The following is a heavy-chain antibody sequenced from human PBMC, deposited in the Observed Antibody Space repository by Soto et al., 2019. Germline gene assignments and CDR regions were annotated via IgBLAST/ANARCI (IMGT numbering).Heavy chain of an antibody. Sequence: SETLSLSCAVSGGSISSSNWWSWVRQPPGKGLEWIGEIHHSGSNNYNTSLKSRVTISVDKSKRQFSLKLSSVTAADTAVYYCARGRVTLAAGTPWFDPWGQGTLVTVS. J-gene: IGHJ5*02. CDR3: ARGRVTLAAGTPWFDP. D-gene: IGHD6-13*01. V-gene: IGHV4-4*02. CDR1: GGSISSSNW. CDR2: IHHSGSN.